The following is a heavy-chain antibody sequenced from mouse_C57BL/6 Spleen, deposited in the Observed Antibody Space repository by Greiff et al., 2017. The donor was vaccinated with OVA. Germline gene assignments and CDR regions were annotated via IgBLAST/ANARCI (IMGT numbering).Heavy chain of an antibody. D-gene: IGHD1-1*01. CDR1: GFTFTSYG. CDR2: IYPRSGNT. J-gene: IGHJ2*01. V-gene: IGHV1-81*01. CDR3: EKCDTTVVGGFFDY. Sequence: QVQLKESGAELARPGASVKLSCTASGFTFTSYGLSWVKQRPGQGLEWIGEIYPRSGNTYYNEKFKGMATLTADTSSSTAYIGLRSLTSEDSAVYFCEKCDTTVVGGFFDYWGQGTTLTVSS.